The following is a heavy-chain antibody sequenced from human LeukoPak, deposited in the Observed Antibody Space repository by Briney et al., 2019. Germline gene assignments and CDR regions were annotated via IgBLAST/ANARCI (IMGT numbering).Heavy chain of an antibody. V-gene: IGHV3-30*04. Sequence: GGSLRLSCAPSGFTFSSYAMHWVRQAPGKGLEWVAVISYDGSNKYYADSVKGRFTISRDNSKNTLYLQMNSLRAEDTAVYYCGRDGYRLSAFDIWGQGTMVTVSS. J-gene: IGHJ3*02. CDR1: GFTFSSYA. D-gene: IGHD5-24*01. CDR3: GRDGYRLSAFDI. CDR2: ISYDGSNK.